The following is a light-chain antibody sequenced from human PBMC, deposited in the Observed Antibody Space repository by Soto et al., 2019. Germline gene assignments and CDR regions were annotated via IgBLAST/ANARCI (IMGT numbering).Light chain of an antibody. J-gene: IGKJ4*01. V-gene: IGKV3-15*01. Sequence: EIVMTQSPATLSVSPGERVTISCRATQSVTYKLAWYQQKPGQAPRLLIYAASTRIGGVPARFSGSGSGAEFTLTISSLQSEDFAVYYCQQYNDWPRTFGGGTKVEIK. CDR2: AAS. CDR3: QQYNDWPRT. CDR1: QSVTYK.